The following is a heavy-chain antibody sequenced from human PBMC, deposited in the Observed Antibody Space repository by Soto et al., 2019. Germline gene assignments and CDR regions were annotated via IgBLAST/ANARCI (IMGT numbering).Heavy chain of an antibody. CDR1: GGTFRNYP. V-gene: IGHV1-69*02. CDR2: IFPLTDIP. Sequence: QVQLVQSGTEVKKPGSSVKVSCKASGGTFRNYPINWVRQAPGQGLEWMGSIFPLTDIPDYAQNFQARITISADKSTSTAYMELSSLTSDDTAMYFCARGPLVVLNYFESCGQGTLVTVSS. J-gene: IGHJ4*02. CDR3: ARGPLVVLNYFES.